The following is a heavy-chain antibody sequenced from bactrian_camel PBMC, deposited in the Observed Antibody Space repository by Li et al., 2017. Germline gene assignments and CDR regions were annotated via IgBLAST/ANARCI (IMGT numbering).Heavy chain of an antibody. D-gene: IGHD4*01. Sequence: VQLVESGGGSVQAGGSLRLTCAASGRTDSYNVMGWFRQAPGKEREGVAARYTGDDKAYYADSVKGRFTISQDNAKNTVYLQMNSLQPEDTAMYICAKSGNPDIALVTSDRGQGTQVTVS. CDR2: RYTGDDKA. J-gene: IGHJ4*01. CDR1: GRTDSYNV. CDR3: AKSGNPDIALVTSD. V-gene: IGHV3S63*01.